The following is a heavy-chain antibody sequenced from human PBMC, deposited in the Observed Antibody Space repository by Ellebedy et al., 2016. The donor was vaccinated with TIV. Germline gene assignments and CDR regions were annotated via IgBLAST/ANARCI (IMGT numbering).Heavy chain of an antibody. CDR2: ISTGSSTI. CDR1: GFTFSAYS. J-gene: IGHJ2*01. CDR3: ARDASVYGDSVYWYFDL. V-gene: IGHV3-48*04. D-gene: IGHD4-17*01. Sequence: GGSLRLSCAVSGFTFSAYSMNWVRQAPGKGLEWVSYISTGSSTIYYADSVKGRFTISRDNAKNSLYLQMNSLRAVDTAVYYCARDASVYGDSVYWYFDLWGRGTLVGVSS.